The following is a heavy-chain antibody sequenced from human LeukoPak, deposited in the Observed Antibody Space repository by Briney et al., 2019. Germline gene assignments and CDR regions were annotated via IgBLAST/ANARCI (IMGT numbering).Heavy chain of an antibody. CDR2: ISVHNGDT. J-gene: IGHJ4*02. CDR3: ARRSSSSADY. Sequence: GASVKVSCTTSGYTFTSYGISWVRQAPGQGLEWMGWISVHNGDTNYAQKFQGRVTMTTDTSTSTVYMELRILRSDDTAVYYCARRSSSSADYWGQGTLVTVSS. V-gene: IGHV1-18*01. D-gene: IGHD6-25*01. CDR1: GYTFTSYG.